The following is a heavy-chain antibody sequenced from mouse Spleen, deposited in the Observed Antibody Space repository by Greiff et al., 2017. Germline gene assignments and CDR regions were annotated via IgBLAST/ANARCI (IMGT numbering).Heavy chain of an antibody. CDR1: GFSFNTYA. J-gene: IGHJ4*01. D-gene: IGHD1-1*01. Sequence: GGGLVQPKGSLKLSCAASGFSFNTYAMNWVRQAPGKGLEWVARIRSKSNNYATYYADSVKDRFTISRDDSESMLYLQMNNLKTEDTAMYYCVRVYYGSPYAMDYWGQGTSVTVSS. CDR2: IRSKSNNYAT. CDR3: VRVYYGSPYAMDY. V-gene: IGHV10-1*01.